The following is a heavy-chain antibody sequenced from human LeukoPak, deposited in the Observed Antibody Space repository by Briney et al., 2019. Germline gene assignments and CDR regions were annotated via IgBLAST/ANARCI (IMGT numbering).Heavy chain of an antibody. Sequence: GGSLRLSCVASGFTFTTYSMNWVRQAPGKGLEWVSSISSSSSYIYYADSVKGRFTISRDNAKNSLYLQMNSLRAEDTAVYYCAREKPYYYDSSGGDWGQGTLVAVSS. CDR3: AREKPYYYDSSGGD. CDR1: GFTFTTYS. CDR2: ISSSSSYI. J-gene: IGHJ4*02. D-gene: IGHD3-22*01. V-gene: IGHV3-21*01.